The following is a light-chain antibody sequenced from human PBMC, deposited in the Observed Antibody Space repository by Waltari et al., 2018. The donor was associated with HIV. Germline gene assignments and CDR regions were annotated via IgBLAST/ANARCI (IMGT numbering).Light chain of an antibody. J-gene: IGLJ3*02. CDR3: NSRDSSGKHHWV. CDR1: GPRSSY. Sequence: SSELTQDPAVSVALGETVRITCQGDGPRSSYANWYQQKPGQAPVLVIYNTNNRPSGITDRFSGSSSGNTASLTITGAQAEDEADYYCNSRDSSGKHHWVFGGGTKLTVL. V-gene: IGLV3-19*01. CDR2: NTN.